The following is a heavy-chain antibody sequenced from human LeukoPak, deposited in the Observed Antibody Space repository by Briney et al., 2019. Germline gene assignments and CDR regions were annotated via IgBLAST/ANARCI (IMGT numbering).Heavy chain of an antibody. J-gene: IGHJ5*02. CDR2: IWYDGSNK. V-gene: IGHV3-33*06. D-gene: IGHD3-22*01. CDR1: GFTFSSYG. CDR3: AKAKRPYYYDSSGPPFP. Sequence: GGSLRLSCAASGFTFSSYGMHWVRQAPGKGLEWVAVIWYDGSNKYYADSVKGRFTISRVNSKNTLYLQMNSLRAEDTAVYYCAKAKRPYYYDSSGPPFPWGQGTLVTVSS.